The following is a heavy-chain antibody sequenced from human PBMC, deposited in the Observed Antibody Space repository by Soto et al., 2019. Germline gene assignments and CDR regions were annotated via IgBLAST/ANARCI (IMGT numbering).Heavy chain of an antibody. Sequence: SQTLSLTCAISGDSVSSNSAAWNWIRQSPSRGLEWLGRTYYRSKWYNDYAVSVKSRITINPDTSKNQFSLQLNSVTPEDTAVYYCARDSGIAVAGTPQNWFDPWGQGTLVTVSS. CDR3: ARDSGIAVAGTPQNWFDP. CDR2: TYYRSKWYN. V-gene: IGHV6-1*01. CDR1: GDSVSSNSAA. J-gene: IGHJ5*01. D-gene: IGHD6-19*01.